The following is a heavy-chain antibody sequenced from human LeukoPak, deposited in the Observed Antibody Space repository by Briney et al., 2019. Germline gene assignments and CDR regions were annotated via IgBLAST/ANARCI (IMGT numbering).Heavy chain of an antibody. CDR1: GVSISSSSYY. Sequence: RPSETLSLTCTVPGVSISSSSYYWGWIRQPPGKGREWIVSIYYSGSTYYNPSLNSGVTISIDTSKNQFSLKLRSVTATDTAVFYCVKVVGAPNWFDHWGQGTLVTVSS. CDR2: IYYSGST. J-gene: IGHJ5*02. V-gene: IGHV4-39*07. D-gene: IGHD1-26*01. CDR3: VKVVGAPNWFDH.